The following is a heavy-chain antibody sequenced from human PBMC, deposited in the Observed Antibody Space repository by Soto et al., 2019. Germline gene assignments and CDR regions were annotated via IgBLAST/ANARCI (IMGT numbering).Heavy chain of an antibody. CDR1: GFTFSSYW. CDR2: IKQDGSEK. V-gene: IGHV3-7*03. CDR3: ARDQNTAIKRYYYYYGMDV. Sequence: PGGSLRLSCAASGFTFSSYWMSWVRQAPGKGLEWVANIKQDGSEKYYVDSVKGRFTISRDNAKNSLYLQMNSLRAEDTAVYYCARDQNTAIKRYYYYYGMDVWGQGTTVTVYS. D-gene: IGHD5-18*01. J-gene: IGHJ6*02.